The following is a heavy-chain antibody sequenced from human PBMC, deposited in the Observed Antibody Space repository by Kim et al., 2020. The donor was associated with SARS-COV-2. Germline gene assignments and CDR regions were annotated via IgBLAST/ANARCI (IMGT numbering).Heavy chain of an antibody. CDR3: ARDERDSSGWANWFDP. Sequence: SETLSFTCTVSGGSISSYYWSWIRQPPGKGLEWIGYIYYSGSTNYNPSLKSRVTISVDTSKNQFSLKLSSVTAADTAVYYCARDERDSSGWANWFDPWGQGTLVTVSS. CDR1: GGSISSYY. CDR2: IYYSGST. D-gene: IGHD6-19*01. V-gene: IGHV4-59*13. J-gene: IGHJ5*02.